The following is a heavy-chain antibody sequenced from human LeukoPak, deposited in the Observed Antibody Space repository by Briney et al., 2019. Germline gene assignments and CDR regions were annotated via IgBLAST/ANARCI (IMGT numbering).Heavy chain of an antibody. Sequence: SETLSLTCTVSGGSISSYYWSWIRQPPGKGLEWIGYIYYSGSTNYNPSLKSRVTISVDTSKNQFSLKLSSVTAADTAVYYCARAGISPMIVYQHWDQGTLVTVSS. D-gene: IGHD3-22*01. CDR2: IYYSGST. V-gene: IGHV4-59*01. J-gene: IGHJ1*01. CDR1: GGSISSYY. CDR3: ARAGISPMIVYQH.